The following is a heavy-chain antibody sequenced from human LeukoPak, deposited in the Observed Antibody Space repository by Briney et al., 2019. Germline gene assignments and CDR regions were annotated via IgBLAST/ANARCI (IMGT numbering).Heavy chain of an antibody. V-gene: IGHV3-48*01. J-gene: IGHJ4*02. Sequence: GGSLRLSCAASGFTFSGYSMNWVRQAPGKGLEWVSYISSSSSTIYYADSVKGRFTISRDNAKNSLYLQMNSLRAEDTAVYYCARYSSGWYGVASDYWGQGTLVTVSS. CDR1: GFTFSGYS. D-gene: IGHD6-19*01. CDR2: ISSSSSTI. CDR3: ARYSSGWYGVASDY.